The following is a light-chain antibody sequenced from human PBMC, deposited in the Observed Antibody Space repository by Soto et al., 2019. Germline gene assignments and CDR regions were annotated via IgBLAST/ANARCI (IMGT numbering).Light chain of an antibody. V-gene: IGLV2-14*01. CDR2: DVY. CDR3: SSYTTSSSYV. J-gene: IGLJ1*01. CDR1: SSDVGGFNY. Sequence: QSVLTQPASVSGSPVLSITISCTGTSSDVGGFNYVSWYQQHPGKAPKLLIFDVYSRPSGISNRFSGSKSGNTASLTISGLQAEDEADYYCSSYTTSSSYVFGAGTKVTVL.